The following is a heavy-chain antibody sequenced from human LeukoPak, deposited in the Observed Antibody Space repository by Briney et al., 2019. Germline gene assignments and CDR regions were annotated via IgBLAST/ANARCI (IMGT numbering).Heavy chain of an antibody. J-gene: IGHJ4*02. CDR1: GFTFSSYA. D-gene: IGHD1-26*01. Sequence: GGSLRLSCAASGFTFSSYAMHWVRQTPGKGLEWVSSISSSSSYIYYADSVKGRFTISRDNAKNSLYLQMNSLRAEDTAVYYCAGGGSYYYWGQGTLVTVSS. CDR3: AGGGSYYY. CDR2: ISSSSSYI. V-gene: IGHV3-21*01.